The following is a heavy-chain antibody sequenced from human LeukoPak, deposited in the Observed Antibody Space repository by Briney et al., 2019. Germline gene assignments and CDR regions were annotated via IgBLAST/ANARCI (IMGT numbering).Heavy chain of an antibody. CDR3: ARGSPYHY. CDR1: GDFISSSSYY. Sequence: PSETLSLTCTVSGDFISSSSYYWGWIRHPTGKGLEYIGSIHYRGSTYYNPSLKSRVTMPVDTSKNQFSLKLTSVTAADTAVYYCARGSPYHYWGQGTLVTVSS. CDR2: IHYRGST. J-gene: IGHJ4*02. D-gene: IGHD2-2*01. V-gene: IGHV4-39*01.